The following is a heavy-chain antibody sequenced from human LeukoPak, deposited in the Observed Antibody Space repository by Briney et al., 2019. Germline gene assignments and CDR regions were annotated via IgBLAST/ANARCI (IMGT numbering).Heavy chain of an antibody. D-gene: IGHD3-10*01. J-gene: IGHJ4*02. CDR3: AREFNTNSGSFDY. CDR2: FDPEDGET. CDR1: GYTLTELS. Sequence: GASVKVSCKVSGYTLTELSMHWVRQAPGKGLEWMGGFDPEDGETIYAQKFQGRVTMTRDTSISTAYMELSRLRSDDTAVYYCAREFNTNSGSFDYWGQGTLVTVSS. V-gene: IGHV1-24*01.